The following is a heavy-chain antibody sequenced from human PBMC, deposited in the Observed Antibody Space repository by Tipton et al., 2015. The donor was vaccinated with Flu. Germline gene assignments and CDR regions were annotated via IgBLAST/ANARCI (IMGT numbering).Heavy chain of an antibody. D-gene: IGHD6-6*01. CDR1: GDSINSRYY. CDR3: ARHQSSSLLPFDY. J-gene: IGHJ4*02. Sequence: TLSLTCSVSGDSINSRYYWGWIRQPPGQGLEWIANIHRTGSAYYNPSLQSRVTMSVDTSKNQFSLKLSSVTATDTAVYYCARHQSSSLLPFDYWDQGTLVTVSS. V-gene: IGHV4-38-2*01. CDR2: IHRTGSA.